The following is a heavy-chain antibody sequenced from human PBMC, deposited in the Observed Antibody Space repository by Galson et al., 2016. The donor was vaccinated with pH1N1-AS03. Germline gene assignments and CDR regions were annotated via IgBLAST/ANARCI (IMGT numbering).Heavy chain of an antibody. V-gene: IGHV1-2*04. CDR2: IHPNDGVT. CDR1: GYTFTDFS. D-gene: IGHD2-2*01. CDR3: PPNWYFDL. Sequence: SVKVSCKASGYTFTDFSINWVRQAPGQGLEWMGWIHPNDGVTNYAQKFQAWVTMTRDTSSRTAYLELTENAGVYSCTTKAPPNWYFDLWGRGTLVTVSS. J-gene: IGHJ2*01.